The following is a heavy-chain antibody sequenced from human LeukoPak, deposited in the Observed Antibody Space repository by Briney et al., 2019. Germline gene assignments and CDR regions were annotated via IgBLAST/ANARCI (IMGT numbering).Heavy chain of an antibody. V-gene: IGHV1-2*02. Sequence: GASVKVSCKASGYTFTVYYIHWVRQAPGQGLEWMGWINPNSGGTNYAQNFQGRVTMTSNTSTYTTHMELSRLRSDDTAVYYCARSDVVVVTATTHFDYWGQGTLVTVSS. J-gene: IGHJ4*02. CDR1: GYTFTVYY. D-gene: IGHD2-15*01. CDR3: ARSDVVVVTATTHFDY. CDR2: INPNSGGT.